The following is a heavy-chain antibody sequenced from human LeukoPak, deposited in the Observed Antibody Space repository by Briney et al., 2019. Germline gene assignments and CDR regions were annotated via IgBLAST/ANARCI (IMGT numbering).Heavy chain of an antibody. CDR2: IYYSGST. J-gene: IGHJ6*03. CDR1: GGAISSYY. CDR3: TRGSIAYYYMDV. V-gene: IGHV4-59*01. D-gene: IGHD3-22*01. Sequence: SETLSLTCTVSGGAISSYYWSWIRQPPGKGLEWIGNIYYSGSTNYNPSLKSRVTISVDTSKNQFSLKLSSVTAADTAVYYCTRGSIAYYYMDVWGKGTTVTISS.